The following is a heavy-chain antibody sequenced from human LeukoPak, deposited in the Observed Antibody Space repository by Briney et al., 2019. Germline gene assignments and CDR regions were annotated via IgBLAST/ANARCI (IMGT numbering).Heavy chain of an antibody. Sequence: SETLSLTCTVSGGSITTYYWSWIRQPPGKGLEWIGYMYNSGSTNYNPSLKSRVTISVDTSKNQFSLKLSSVTAADTAVYYCARDSNGSGSYYTPFDYWGQGTLVTVSS. CDR3: ARDSNGSGSYYTPFDY. V-gene: IGHV4-59*01. D-gene: IGHD3-10*01. CDR2: MYNSGST. J-gene: IGHJ4*02. CDR1: GGSITTYY.